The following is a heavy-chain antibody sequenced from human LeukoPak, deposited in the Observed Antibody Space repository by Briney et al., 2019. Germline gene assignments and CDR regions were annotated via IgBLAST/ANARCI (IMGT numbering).Heavy chain of an antibody. CDR1: GFTFTSYA. J-gene: IGHJ6*02. V-gene: IGHV3-30*04. CDR3: AREGGYDISTGYSSPRYYYGMDV. CDR2: ISYDGSNK. D-gene: IGHD3-9*01. Sequence: GGSLRLSCAASGFTFTSYAMHRVRQAPGKGLEWVAVISYDGSNKYYADSVKGRFTISRDNSKNTLYLQMNSLRAEDTAVYYCAREGGYDISTGYSSPRYYYGMDVWGQGTTVTVSS.